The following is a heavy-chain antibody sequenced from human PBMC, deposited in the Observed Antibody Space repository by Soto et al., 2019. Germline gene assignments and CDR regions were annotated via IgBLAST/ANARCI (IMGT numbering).Heavy chain of an antibody. D-gene: IGHD4-17*01. CDR1: GGTFSSYT. Sequence: QVQLVQSGAEVKKPGSSVKVSCKASGGTFSSYTISWVRQAPGQGLEWMGRIIPILGIANYAQKFQGRVTMTADKSTSTAFMELSSLRSEDTAVYYCARDYGDYGYWGQGTLVTVSS. J-gene: IGHJ4*02. V-gene: IGHV1-69*02. CDR3: ARDYGDYGY. CDR2: IIPILGIA.